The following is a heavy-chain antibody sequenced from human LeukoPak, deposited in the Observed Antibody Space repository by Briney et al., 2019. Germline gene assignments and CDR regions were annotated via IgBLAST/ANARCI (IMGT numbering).Heavy chain of an antibody. Sequence: PGGSLRLSCAASGFTFSNFAMNWVRQAPGKGLEWVSIISGSGDTTHYTDSVKGRFTVSRDNSKNTLYLQMNSLRAEDTAVYYCAKRRSGTIFGVVSGFDYWGQGTLVTVSS. CDR2: ISGSGDTT. V-gene: IGHV3-23*01. J-gene: IGHJ4*02. D-gene: IGHD3-3*01. CDR1: GFTFSNFA. CDR3: AKRRSGTIFGVVSGFDY.